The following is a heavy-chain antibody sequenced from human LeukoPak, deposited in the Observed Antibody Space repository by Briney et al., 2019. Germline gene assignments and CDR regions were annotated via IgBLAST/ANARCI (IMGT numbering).Heavy chain of an antibody. V-gene: IGHV4-31*11. J-gene: IGHJ3*02. D-gene: IGHD1-26*01. CDR3: ARASAVGDYDAFDI. CDR2: IYYSGST. Sequence: SETLSLTCAVSGGSISSGGYYWSWIRQHPGKGLEWIGYIYYSGSTYYNPSLKSRVTISVDTSKNQFSLKLSSVTAADTAVYYCARASAVGDYDAFDIWGQGTMVTVSS. CDR1: GGSISSGGYY.